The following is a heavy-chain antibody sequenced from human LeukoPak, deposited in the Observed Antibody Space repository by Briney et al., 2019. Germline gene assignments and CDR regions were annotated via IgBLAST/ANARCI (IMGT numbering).Heavy chain of an antibody. CDR1: GYTFTSYD. CDR2: MNPNSGNT. Sequence: ASVKVSCKASGYTFTSYDINWVRQATGQGLEWMGWMNPNSGNTGYAQKFQGRVTITRNTSISTAYMELSSLRSEDTAVYYCATVFSLPAAAAADAFDIWGQGTMVTVSS. V-gene: IGHV1-8*03. D-gene: IGHD6-13*01. J-gene: IGHJ3*02. CDR3: ATVFSLPAAAAADAFDI.